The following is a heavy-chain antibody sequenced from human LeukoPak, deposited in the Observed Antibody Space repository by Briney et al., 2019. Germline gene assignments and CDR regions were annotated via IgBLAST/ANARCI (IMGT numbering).Heavy chain of an antibody. Sequence: ASVKVSCKASGYTFTSYYIHWVRQAPGQGLEWMGIINSAGGSTIYAQKLQGRVTMTRDTSTSTVYMQLSSLRSEDTAVYYCAREGELLGAFDVWGQGTMVTVSS. CDR3: AREGELLGAFDV. CDR2: INSAGGST. D-gene: IGHD1-26*01. V-gene: IGHV1-46*04. J-gene: IGHJ3*01. CDR1: GYTFTSYY.